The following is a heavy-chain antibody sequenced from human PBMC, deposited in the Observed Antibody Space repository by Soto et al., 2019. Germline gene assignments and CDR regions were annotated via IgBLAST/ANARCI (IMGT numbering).Heavy chain of an antibody. CDR2: ISYNGRNK. CDR1: GFTFSFYA. V-gene: IGHV3-30*04. J-gene: IGHJ4*02. CDR3: ARQAKIGDRSQFYFDS. Sequence: QVQLVEPGRDVVQPRRSLRLSCAASGFTFSFYAMHWVRQAPGKGLEWAAVISYNGRNKHYVDSVKGRFTISRDNSQDTRYLQMYSRRPEDTAVYYCARQAKIGDRSQFYFDSWGQGTLVTVSS. D-gene: IGHD3-3*01.